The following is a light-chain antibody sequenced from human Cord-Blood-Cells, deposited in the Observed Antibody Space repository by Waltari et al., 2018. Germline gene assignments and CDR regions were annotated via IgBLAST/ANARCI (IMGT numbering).Light chain of an antibody. V-gene: IGKV3-11*01. J-gene: IGKJ5*01. CDR1: QSVSSY. CDR3: QQRSNWPPIT. CDR2: DAS. Sequence: EIVLNQSPATLTLSPGDRPTISCRASQSVSSYLAWYQQKPGQAPRLLIYDASNRATGIPARFSGSGSGTDFTLTISSLEPEDFAVYYCQQRSNWPPITFGQGTRLEIK.